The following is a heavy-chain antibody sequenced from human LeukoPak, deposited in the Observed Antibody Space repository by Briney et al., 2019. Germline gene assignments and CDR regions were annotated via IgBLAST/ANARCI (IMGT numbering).Heavy chain of an antibody. CDR1: GYTFTGYY. J-gene: IGHJ4*02. CDR2: INPNSGGT. V-gene: IGHV1-2*06. D-gene: IGHD5-12*01. Sequence: ASVKVSCKASGYTFTGYYMHWVRQAPGQGLEWMGRINPNSGGTNYAQKFQGRVTMTRDTSISTAYMELSRLRSDDTAVYYCARDRDSGYDFDVDYWGQGTLVTVSS. CDR3: ARDRDSGYDFDVDY.